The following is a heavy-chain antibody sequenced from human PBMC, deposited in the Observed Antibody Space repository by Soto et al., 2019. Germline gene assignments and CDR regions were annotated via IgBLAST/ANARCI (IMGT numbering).Heavy chain of an antibody. V-gene: IGHV1-69*13. CDR2: IIPIFGTA. D-gene: IGHD3-22*01. J-gene: IGHJ4*01. CDR3: AGVYYDRRGSFSLFAY. CDR1: GGTFSSYA. Sequence: SVKVSCKASGGTFSSYAISWVRQAPGQGLEWMGGIIPIFGTANYAQKFQGRVTITADESTSTAYMELSSLRSEDTAVYYCAGVYYDRRGSFSLFAYWGHGTLVTSPQ.